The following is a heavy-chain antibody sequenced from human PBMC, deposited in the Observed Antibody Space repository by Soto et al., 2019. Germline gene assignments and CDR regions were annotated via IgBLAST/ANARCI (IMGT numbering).Heavy chain of an antibody. CDR1: GFTFSSYG. D-gene: IGHD3-22*01. CDR3: AKVQASGTYYYDSSGWLGAFDI. V-gene: IGHV3-30*18. Sequence: LRLSCAASGFTFSSYGMHWVRQAPGKGLEWVAVISYDGSNKYYADSVKGRFTISRDNSKNTLYLQMNSLRAEDTAVYYCAKVQASGTYYYDSSGWLGAFDIWGQGTMVTVSS. J-gene: IGHJ3*02. CDR2: ISYDGSNK.